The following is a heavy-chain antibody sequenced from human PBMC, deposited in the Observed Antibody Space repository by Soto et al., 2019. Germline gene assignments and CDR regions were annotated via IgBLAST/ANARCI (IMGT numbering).Heavy chain of an antibody. CDR1: GGTFSSYA. Sequence: GASVKVSCKASGGTFSSYAISWVRQAPGQGLEWMGGIIPIFGTANYAQKFQGRVTITADESTSTAYMELSSLRSEDTAVYYCARRETRLSHPFDYWGQGTLVTVSS. V-gene: IGHV1-69*13. D-gene: IGHD1-7*01. J-gene: IGHJ4*02. CDR3: ARRETRLSHPFDY. CDR2: IIPIFGTA.